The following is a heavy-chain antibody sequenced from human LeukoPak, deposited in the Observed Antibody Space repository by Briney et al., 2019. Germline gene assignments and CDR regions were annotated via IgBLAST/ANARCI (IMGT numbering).Heavy chain of an antibody. CDR1: GGSISSSSDY. CDR3: ARPQQAAGPKSPFDY. Sequence: SETLSLTCTVSGGSISSSSDYWGWIRQPPGKGLEWIGSIYYSGSTYYNPSLKSRVTISVDTSKNQFSLKLSSVTAADTAVYYCARPQQAAGPKSPFDYWGQGTLVTVSS. J-gene: IGHJ4*02. V-gene: IGHV4-39*01. D-gene: IGHD6-13*01. CDR2: IYYSGST.